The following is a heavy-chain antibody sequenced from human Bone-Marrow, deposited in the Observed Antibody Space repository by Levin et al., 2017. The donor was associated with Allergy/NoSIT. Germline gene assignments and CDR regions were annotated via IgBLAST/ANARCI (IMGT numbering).Heavy chain of an antibody. V-gene: IGHV4-59*01. CDR2: IYYSGST. D-gene: IGHD2-2*01. Sequence: GSLRLSCTVSGGSISYYYWTWLRQPPGKGLEWIGDIYYSGSTNYNPSLKSRVTTLVDTSKNQFSLRLNFVTAADTAVYYCARGNYCSRSTCYRSPFDHWGQGILVTVSS. J-gene: IGHJ4*02. CDR1: GGSISYYY. CDR3: ARGNYCSRSTCYRSPFDH.